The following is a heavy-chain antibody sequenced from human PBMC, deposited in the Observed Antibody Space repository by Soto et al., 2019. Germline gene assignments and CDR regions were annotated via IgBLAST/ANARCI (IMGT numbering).Heavy chain of an antibody. CDR1: VGTFSSHT. CDR3: ARPDFGDYWYFDL. V-gene: IGHV1-69*08. CDR2: ILPALGTA. D-gene: IGHD4-17*01. J-gene: IGHJ2*01. Sequence: QVQLVQSGAEVKKPGSSVKVSCQASVGTFSSHTFSWVRQSSGQGLERRGRILPALGTATYAQKFQGSVTITEDESATTVYIELNRLRSEDTAVYYCARPDFGDYWYFDLWGRGTLVTVSS.